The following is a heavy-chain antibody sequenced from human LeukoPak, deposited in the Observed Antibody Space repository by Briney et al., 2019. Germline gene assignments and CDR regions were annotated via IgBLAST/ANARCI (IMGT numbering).Heavy chain of an antibody. V-gene: IGHV4-39*01. CDR3: ARHVGWMATITGFFDF. J-gene: IGHJ4*02. CDR2: IYYSGST. Sequence: PSETLSLTCTVSGGSISSSSYYWGWIRQPPGKGLEWIGSIYYSGSTYYNPSLKSRLTISVDTSKNQFSLKLRSVTAADTAVYYCARHVGWMATITGFFDFWGQGTLVTVSS. CDR1: GGSISSSSYY. D-gene: IGHD5-24*01.